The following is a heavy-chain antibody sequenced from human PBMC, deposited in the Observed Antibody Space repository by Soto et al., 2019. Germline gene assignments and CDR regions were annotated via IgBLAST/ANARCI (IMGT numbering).Heavy chain of an antibody. V-gene: IGHV1-46*01. CDR2: INPSGGST. J-gene: IGHJ6*01. Sequence: ASVKVSCKASGYTFTSYYMHWVRQAPGQGLEWMGIINPSGGSTSYAQKFQGRVTMTRDTSTSTVYMELSSLRSEDTAVYYCAGPGGIRYWDWPYYYYYYGMDVWGQGTTVTVSS. D-gene: IGHD3-9*01. CDR1: GYTFTSYY. CDR3: AGPGGIRYWDWPYYYYYYGMDV.